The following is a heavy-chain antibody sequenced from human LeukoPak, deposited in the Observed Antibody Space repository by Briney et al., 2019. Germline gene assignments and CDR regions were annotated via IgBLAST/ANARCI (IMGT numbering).Heavy chain of an antibody. D-gene: IGHD2-15*01. CDR1: GFSLSTSGVG. Sequence: SGPTLVNPTQTLTLTCNFSGFSLSTSGVGVGWIRQPPGKALDWLALIYWDDDKRYSPSLKSRLTITKDTSKNQVVLTMTNMDPVDTATYYCARLGEYCSGGSCYPNWGQGTLVTVSS. V-gene: IGHV2-5*02. J-gene: IGHJ4*02. CDR2: IYWDDDK. CDR3: ARLGEYCSGGSCYPN.